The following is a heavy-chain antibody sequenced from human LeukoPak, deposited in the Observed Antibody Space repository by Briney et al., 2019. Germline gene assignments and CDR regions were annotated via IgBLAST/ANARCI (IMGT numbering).Heavy chain of an antibody. CDR3: AREITLNAYYDILTGYSKYVMDV. CDR1: GYTFTGYY. CDR2: INPNSGGT. D-gene: IGHD3-9*01. Sequence: ASVKVSCKASGYTFTGYYMHWVRQAPGQGLEWMGWINPNSGGTNYAQKFQGWVTMTRDTSISTAYMELSRLRSDDTAVYYCAREITLNAYYDILTGYSKYVMDVWGQGTTVTVSS. J-gene: IGHJ6*02. V-gene: IGHV1-2*04.